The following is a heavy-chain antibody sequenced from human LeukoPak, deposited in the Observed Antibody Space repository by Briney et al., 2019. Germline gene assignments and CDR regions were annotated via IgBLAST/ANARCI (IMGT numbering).Heavy chain of an antibody. CDR1: GFTFSSYG. V-gene: IGHV3-30*02. CDR2: IRYDGSNK. D-gene: IGHD3-3*01. J-gene: IGHJ5*02. Sequence: GGSLRLSCAASGFTFSSYGMHWVRQAPGKGLEWVAFIRYDGSNKYYADSVKGRFTISRDNSKNTLYLQMNSLRAEDTAVYYCAKESSYDFWSGDPSWFDPWGQGTLVTVSS. CDR3: AKESSYDFWSGDPSWFDP.